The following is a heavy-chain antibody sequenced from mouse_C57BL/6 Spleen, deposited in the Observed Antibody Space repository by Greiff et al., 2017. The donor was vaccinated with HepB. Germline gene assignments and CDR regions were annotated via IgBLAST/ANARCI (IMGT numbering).Heavy chain of an antibody. CDR2: IYPRSGNT. CDR1: GYTFTSYG. D-gene: IGHD2-1*01. Sequence: VKLQQSGAELARPGASVKLSCKASGYTFTSYGISWVKQRTGQGLEWIGEIYPRSGNTYYNEKFKGKATLTADKSSSTAYMELRSLTSEDSAVYFCARKRDGNYVGAMDYWGQGTSVTVSS. J-gene: IGHJ4*01. CDR3: ARKRDGNYVGAMDY. V-gene: IGHV1-81*01.